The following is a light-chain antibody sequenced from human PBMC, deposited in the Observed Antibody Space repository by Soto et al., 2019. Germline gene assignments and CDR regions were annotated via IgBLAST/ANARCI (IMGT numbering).Light chain of an antibody. CDR2: EVI. CDR3: SSYTTSTFLYV. J-gene: IGLJ1*01. CDR1: SSDVGRYEY. Sequence: QAVVTQPASVSGSPGQSITISCTGTSSDVGRYEYVSWYQQHQGKAPRLIIYEVINRSSGVSNRFSGSKSGNTASLTISGLQAEDEADYYCSSYTTSTFLYVFGTGTKLTVL. V-gene: IGLV2-14*01.